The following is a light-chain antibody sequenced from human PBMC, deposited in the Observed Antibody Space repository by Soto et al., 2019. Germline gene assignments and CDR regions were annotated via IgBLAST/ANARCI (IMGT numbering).Light chain of an antibody. V-gene: IGLV2-18*01. CDR2: EVS. CDR1: STDFVGYNR. Sequence: QSALTQPPSVSGSPGQSVTISCTGTSTDFVGYNRVSWYQQPPGTAPKLMIYEVSKRPSGLPDRFSGSKSGNTASLTISGLQAADEADYYCSLYTSENAYVCGTGTKVT. CDR3: SLYTSENAYV. J-gene: IGLJ1*01.